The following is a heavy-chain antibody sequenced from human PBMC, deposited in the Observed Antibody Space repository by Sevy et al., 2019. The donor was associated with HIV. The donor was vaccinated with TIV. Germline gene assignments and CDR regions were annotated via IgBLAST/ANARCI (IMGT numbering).Heavy chain of an antibody. D-gene: IGHD2-8*01. J-gene: IGHJ5*02. Sequence: SETLSLTCAVSGGSVSSDNYYWTWIRQHPGKGLEWIGYIYHLGSTSSNPSLKSQVTISVDTSKTQFSLKLRSVTAAGTAVYSCAREAGYCSNGDCYTGWFDPWGQGTLVTVSS. CDR2: IYHLGST. CDR3: AREAGYCSNGDCYTGWFDP. V-gene: IGHV4-31*11. CDR1: GGSVSSDNYY.